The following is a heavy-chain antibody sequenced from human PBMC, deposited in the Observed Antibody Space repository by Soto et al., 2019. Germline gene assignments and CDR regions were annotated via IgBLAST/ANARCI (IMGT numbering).Heavy chain of an antibody. CDR3: ARGQWRGKIFQH. J-gene: IGHJ1*01. D-gene: IGHD6-19*01. CDR1: GGSFSGYY. CDR2: INHSGST. V-gene: IGHV4-34*01. Sequence: SETLSLTCAVYGGSFSGYYWSWIRQPPGKGLEWIGEINHSGSTNYNPSLKSRVTISVDTSKNQFSLKLSSVTAADTAVYYCARGQWRGKIFQHWGQGTLVTVSS.